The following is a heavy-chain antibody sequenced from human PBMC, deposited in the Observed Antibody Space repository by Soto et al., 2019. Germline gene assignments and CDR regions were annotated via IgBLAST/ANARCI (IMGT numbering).Heavy chain of an antibody. CDR1: GFTLSSYA. CDR3: AKGRGESYSEFDY. J-gene: IGHJ4*02. D-gene: IGHD3-10*01. Sequence: EVQVLESGGGLVQPGASLRLSCASSGFTLSSYAMSWVRQAPGKGLEWVSAISGSGGSTYYADSVKGRFTISRDTSKNTLYLQMNSLRAEDTAVYYCAKGRGESYSEFDYWGQGTLVTVSS. CDR2: ISGSGGST. V-gene: IGHV3-23*01.